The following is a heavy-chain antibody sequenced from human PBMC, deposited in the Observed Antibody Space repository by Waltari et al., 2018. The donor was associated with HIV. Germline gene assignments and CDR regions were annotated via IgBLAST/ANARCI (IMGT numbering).Heavy chain of an antibody. J-gene: IGHJ4*02. Sequence: EVQLVESGGGLIQPGGSLRLSCAASGFTFSSYWMHWVRQAPGKGLVWVSSSNSDGSSTSYADSVKGRFTISRDNAKNTLYLQRDSLRAEDTAVYYCARPGGDSGSYGRFDYWGQGTLVTVSS. V-gene: IGHV3-74*01. CDR1: GFTFSSYW. CDR3: ARPGGDSGSYGRFDY. CDR2: SNSDGSST. D-gene: IGHD1-26*01.